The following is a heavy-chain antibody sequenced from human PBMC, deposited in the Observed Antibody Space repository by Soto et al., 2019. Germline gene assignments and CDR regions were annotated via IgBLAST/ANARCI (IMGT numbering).Heavy chain of an antibody. J-gene: IGHJ6*02. V-gene: IGHV3-23*01. D-gene: IGHD2-2*01. Sequence: EVQLLESGGGLVQPGGSLRLSCAASGFTFSIYAMSWVRQAPGKGLEYVSSIGRNDNTYYADSVKGRFTISRDSSKNTLYLQMVSLRAEDTAVYYCARACYCGSTSCLEDVWGQGTTVSVSS. CDR2: IGRNDNT. CDR3: ARACYCGSTSCLEDV. CDR1: GFTFSIYA.